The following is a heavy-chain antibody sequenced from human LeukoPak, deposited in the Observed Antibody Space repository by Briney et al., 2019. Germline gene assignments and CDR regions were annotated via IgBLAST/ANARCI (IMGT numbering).Heavy chain of an antibody. D-gene: IGHD6-13*01. CDR1: SGSISTSSYY. CDR2: IYYTGST. Sequence: SETLSLTCTVSSGSISTSSYYWGWIRQPPGKGLEWIGYIYYTGSTDYNPSLNSRITISLDTSKNQFSLKLTSVTAADTAVYYCARGGNSWDTGYYFDYWGQGTLVTVSS. J-gene: IGHJ4*02. CDR3: ARGGNSWDTGYYFDY. V-gene: IGHV4-61*05.